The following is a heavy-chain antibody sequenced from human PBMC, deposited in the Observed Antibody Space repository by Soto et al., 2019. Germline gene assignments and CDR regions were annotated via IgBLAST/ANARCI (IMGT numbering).Heavy chain of an antibody. J-gene: IGHJ4*02. V-gene: IGHV1-3*01. CDR1: GYTFYNYA. CDR2: INAGNGNT. CDR3: ARTSGFYFYDY. Sequence: ASVKVSCKASGYTFYNYAMHWVRQAPGQRLEWMGWINAGNGNTKYSQKFQGRVTVTRDTSASTAYMELSSLRSEDTAVYYCARTSGFYFYDYWGQGTLVTVSS. D-gene: IGHD3-3*01.